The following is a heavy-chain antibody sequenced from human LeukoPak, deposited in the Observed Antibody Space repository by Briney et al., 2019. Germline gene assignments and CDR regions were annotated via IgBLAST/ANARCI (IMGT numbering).Heavy chain of an antibody. D-gene: IGHD2-15*01. Sequence: PGGSLRLSCAASGFTFSSYGMHWVRQAPGKGLEWVSSISSSSSYIYYADSVKGRFTISRDNAKNSLYLQMNSLRAEDTAVYYCARGMVVATTGFDYWGQGTLVTVSS. CDR3: ARGMVVATTGFDY. V-gene: IGHV3-21*01. CDR2: ISSSSSYI. CDR1: GFTFSSYG. J-gene: IGHJ4*02.